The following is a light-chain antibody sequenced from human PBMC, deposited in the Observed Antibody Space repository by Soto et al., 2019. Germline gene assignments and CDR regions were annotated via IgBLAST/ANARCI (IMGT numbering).Light chain of an antibody. J-gene: IGKJ1*01. V-gene: IGKV1-39*01. Sequence: DIQMTQSPSSLSASLGDRVTISCRASQGITRYLDWYQHKPVQSPKLLIYGASNLPTGIPERFSGSGSETDFTLTISSLEPEDFAIYYCQQSYSTTLTFGQGTRVDIK. CDR3: QQSYSTTLT. CDR2: GAS. CDR1: QGITRY.